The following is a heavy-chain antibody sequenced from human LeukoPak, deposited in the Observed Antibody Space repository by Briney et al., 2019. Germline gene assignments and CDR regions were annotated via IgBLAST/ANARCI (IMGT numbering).Heavy chain of an antibody. J-gene: IGHJ2*01. CDR2: LLYRGST. Sequence: SETLSLTCNVSGASISDYYWSWVRQSPEKGLEWIVSLLYRGSTHYDPSLRSRVAISHDTSNNQFSLKLTSVTTADTAVYYCARAGRRGYFDFWGRGTLVTVSS. CDR1: GASISDYY. CDR3: ARAGRRGYFDF. V-gene: IGHV4-59*01. D-gene: IGHD1-14*01.